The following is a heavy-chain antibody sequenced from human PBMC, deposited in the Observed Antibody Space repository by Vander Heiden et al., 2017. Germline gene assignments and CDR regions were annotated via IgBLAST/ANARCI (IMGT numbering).Heavy chain of an antibody. J-gene: IGHJ6*02. CDR2: ISASGDGT. CDR1: GLTFGSYA. V-gene: IGHV3-23*01. CDR3: TNPVGDSTGMDV. Sequence: EGQLLESGGGIVQPGASVSLSSAPSGLTFGSYALSWARQAPGKGLEWIAGISASGDGTNYADSVKGRFTISRDRSERTLSLEMNSLRADDTAVYYCTNPVGDSTGMDVWGQGTTVTVSS. D-gene: IGHD2-21*01.